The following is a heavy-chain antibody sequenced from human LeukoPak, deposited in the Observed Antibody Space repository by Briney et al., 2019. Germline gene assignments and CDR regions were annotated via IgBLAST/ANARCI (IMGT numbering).Heavy chain of an antibody. D-gene: IGHD3-3*01. J-gene: IGHJ4*02. CDR3: ARGRYYDFWSGYSYYFDY. CDR1: GGSISSSSYY. V-gene: IGHV4-39*07. Sequence: PSETLSLTCTVSGGSISSSSYYWGWIRQPPGKGLEWIGSIYYSGSTYYNPSLKSRVTISVDTSKNQFSLKLSSVPAADTAVYYCARGRYYDFWSGYSYYFDYWGQGTLVTVSS. CDR2: IYYSGST.